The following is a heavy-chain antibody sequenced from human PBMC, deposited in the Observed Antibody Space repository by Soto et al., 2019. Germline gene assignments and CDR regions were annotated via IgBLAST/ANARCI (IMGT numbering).Heavy chain of an antibody. CDR2: IHYNGNA. V-gene: IGHV4-31*01. J-gene: IGHJ5*02. CDR1: GDSISSGGFY. D-gene: IGHD3-3*01. CDR3: AGDGRSGSSYKNYFDP. Sequence: QVQLQESGPGLVKPSQTLSLTCTVSGDSISSGGFYWSWIRQHPGKGLEWIGYIHYNGNAYYSPSLGRPANISVEPAKNQIFLRLTTIAAADPAVYYCAGDGRSGSSYKNYFDPWGQGIPVTVSS.